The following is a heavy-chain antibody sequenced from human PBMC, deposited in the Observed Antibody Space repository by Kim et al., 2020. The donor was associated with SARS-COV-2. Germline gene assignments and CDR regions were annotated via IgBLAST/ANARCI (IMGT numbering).Heavy chain of an antibody. CDR3: ARDGGIRYFDSHFDY. CDR1: GGTFSSYA. Sequence: SVKVSCKASGGTFSSYAISWVRQAPGQGLEWMGGIIPIFGTANYAQKFQGRVTITADESTSTAYMELSSLRSEDTAVYYCARDGGIRYFDSHFDYWGQGTLVTVSS. CDR2: IIPIFGTA. J-gene: IGHJ4*02. D-gene: IGHD3-9*01. V-gene: IGHV1-69*13.